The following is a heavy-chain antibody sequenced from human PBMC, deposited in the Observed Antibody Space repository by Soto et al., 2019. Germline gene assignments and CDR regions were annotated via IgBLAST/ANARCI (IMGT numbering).Heavy chain of an antibody. J-gene: IGHJ4*02. CDR3: ARGARWGGSGWYYFDY. CDR1: GGTFSSYA. D-gene: IGHD6-19*01. Sequence: SVKVSCKASGGTFSSYAISWVRQAPGQGLEWMGGIIPIFGTANYAQKFQGRVTITADESTSTAYMELSSLRSEDTAVYYCARGARWGGSGWYYFDYWGQGTLVTVSS. V-gene: IGHV1-69*13. CDR2: IIPIFGTA.